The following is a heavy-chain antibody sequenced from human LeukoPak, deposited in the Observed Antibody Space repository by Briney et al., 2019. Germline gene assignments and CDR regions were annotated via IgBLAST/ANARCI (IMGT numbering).Heavy chain of an antibody. D-gene: IGHD2-8*01. J-gene: IGHJ6*02. V-gene: IGHV4-39*01. Sequence: SETLSLTCTVSGGSISSSSYYGGWIRQPPGKGLEWIGSIYYSVSTYYNPSLKSRVTISVDTSKNQFSLKLSSVTAADTAVYYCASLGPPLGYCTNGVCYRTPRVSYGMDVWGQGTTVTVSS. CDR3: ASLGPPLGYCTNGVCYRTPRVSYGMDV. CDR1: GGSISSSSYY. CDR2: IYYSVST.